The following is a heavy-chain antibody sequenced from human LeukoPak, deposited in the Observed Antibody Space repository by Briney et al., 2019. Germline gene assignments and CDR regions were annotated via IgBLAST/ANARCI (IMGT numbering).Heavy chain of an antibody. V-gene: IGHV1-2*02. CDR2: INANNGGT. CDR1: GYTFTGYY. CDR3: ARDYLIVIRRAANWFDP. Sequence: ASVKVSCKASGYTFTGYYMHWVRQAPGQGLEWMGWINANNGGTNYAQKFQGRVNMTRDTSISTAYMELSRLRSDDTAVYYCARDYLIVIRRAANWFDPWGQGTLVTVSS. J-gene: IGHJ5*02. D-gene: IGHD3-22*01.